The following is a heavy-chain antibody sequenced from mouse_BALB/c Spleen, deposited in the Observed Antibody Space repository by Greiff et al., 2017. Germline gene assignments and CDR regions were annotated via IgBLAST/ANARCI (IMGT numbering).Heavy chain of an antibody. CDR1: GFSLTSYG. J-gene: IGHJ4*01. V-gene: IGHV2-9*02. CDR2: IWAGGST. Sequence: VKLMESGPGLVAPSQSLSITCTVSGFSLTSYGVHWVRQPPGKGLEWLGVIWAGGSTNYNSALMSRLSISKDNSKSQVFLKMNSLQTDDTAMYYCARVNWVVGYYAMDYWGQGTSVTVSS. D-gene: IGHD4-1*02. CDR3: ARVNWVVGYYAMDY.